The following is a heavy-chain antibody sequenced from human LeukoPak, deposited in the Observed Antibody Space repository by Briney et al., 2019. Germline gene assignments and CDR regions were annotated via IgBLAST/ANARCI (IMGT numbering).Heavy chain of an antibody. CDR1: GFTFSSYG. CDR2: ISYDGSNK. Sequence: GGSLRLSCATSGFTFSSYGMHWVRQAPGKGLEWVAVISYDGSNKYYADSVKGRFTISRDNSKNTLYLQMNSLRAEDTAVYYCAKDPSYYYDSSGYFFGWFDPWGQGTLVTVSS. D-gene: IGHD3-22*01. V-gene: IGHV3-30*18. CDR3: AKDPSYYYDSSGYFFGWFDP. J-gene: IGHJ5*02.